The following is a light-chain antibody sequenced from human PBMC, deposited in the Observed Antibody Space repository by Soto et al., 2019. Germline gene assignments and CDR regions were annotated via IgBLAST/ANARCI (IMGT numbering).Light chain of an antibody. CDR1: QDVSIW. V-gene: IGKV1-12*01. J-gene: IGKJ1*01. Sequence: DIQMTQSPSSLSASVGDKVTITCRASQDVSIWLAWFQQKPGEAPKLLIYGASSLQSGVPSRFSGSGSGTDFTLTISSLQPEDFATFYCQQSYSTPRTFGQGTKVDIK. CDR3: QQSYSTPRT. CDR2: GAS.